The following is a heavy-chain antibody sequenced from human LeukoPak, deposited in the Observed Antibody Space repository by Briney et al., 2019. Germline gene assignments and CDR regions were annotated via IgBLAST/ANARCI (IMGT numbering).Heavy chain of an antibody. J-gene: IGHJ5*02. CDR2: ISGSGGST. Sequence: PGGSLRLSCAASGFTFSSYAMSWFRQAPGKGLEWVSAISGSGGSTYYADSVKGRFTISRDNSKNTLYLQMNSLRAEDTAVSYCTKELLGYSYGYGVYNWFDPWGQGTLVTVSS. CDR3: TKELLGYSYGYGVYNWFDP. D-gene: IGHD5-18*01. V-gene: IGHV3-23*01. CDR1: GFTFSSYA.